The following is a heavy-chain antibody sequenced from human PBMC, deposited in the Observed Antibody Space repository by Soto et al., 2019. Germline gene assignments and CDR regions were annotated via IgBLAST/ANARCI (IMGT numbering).Heavy chain of an antibody. Sequence: QVQLQESGPGLVKPSQTLSLTCTVSGGSISSGDYYWSWIRQPPGKGLEWIGYIYYSGSTYYDPSLKSRVTLSVDTSQNQVSLKLSSVTAADTAVYYCARDHYVYDILTGYGYYYGMDVWGQGTTVTVSS. CDR2: IYYSGST. D-gene: IGHD3-9*01. CDR1: GGSISSGDYY. V-gene: IGHV4-30-4*01. J-gene: IGHJ6*02. CDR3: ARDHYVYDILTGYGYYYGMDV.